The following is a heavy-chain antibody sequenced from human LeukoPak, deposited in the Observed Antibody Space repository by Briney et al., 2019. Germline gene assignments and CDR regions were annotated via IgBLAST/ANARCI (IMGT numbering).Heavy chain of an antibody. CDR3: ARDRDGYNFFDY. D-gene: IGHD5-24*01. V-gene: IGHV4-59*01. J-gene: IGHJ4*02. CDR1: GGSISSYY. Sequence: SETLSLTCTVSGGSISSYYWSWIRHPPGKGLEWIGYIYYSGSTNYNPSLKSRVTISVDTSKNQFSLKLSSVTAADTAVYYCARDRDGYNFFDYWGQGTLVTVSS. CDR2: IYYSGST.